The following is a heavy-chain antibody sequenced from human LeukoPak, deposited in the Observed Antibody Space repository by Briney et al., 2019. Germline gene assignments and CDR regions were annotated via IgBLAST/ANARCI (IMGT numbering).Heavy chain of an antibody. V-gene: IGHV1-3*01. CDR1: GYTFTTYA. D-gene: IGHD3-10*01. Sequence: ASVKVSCKASGYTFTTYAMHWVRQAPGQRLEWMGWISAGNGYTEYSQKFQGRVTMTRNTSISTAYMELSSLRSEDTAVYYCARALRRYYGSGSYYPPRGFDPWGQGTLVTVSS. J-gene: IGHJ5*02. CDR2: ISAGNGYT. CDR3: ARALRRYYGSGSYYPPRGFDP.